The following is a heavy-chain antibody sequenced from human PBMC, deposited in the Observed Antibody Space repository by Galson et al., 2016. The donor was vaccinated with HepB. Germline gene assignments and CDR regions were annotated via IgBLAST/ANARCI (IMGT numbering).Heavy chain of an antibody. CDR3: ARGPSRVEASGAFEY. CDR1: GGSISSSNW. D-gene: IGHD6-13*01. J-gene: IGHJ4*02. V-gene: IGHV4-4*02. CDR2: IYHSGST. Sequence: LSLTCAVSGGSISSSNWWNWVRQPPGKGLEWIGDIYHSGSTNYNPSLKSRVTISVDKSNNHVSLILSSVTAADTAVYYCARGPSRVEASGAFEYWGQGTPVTVSS.